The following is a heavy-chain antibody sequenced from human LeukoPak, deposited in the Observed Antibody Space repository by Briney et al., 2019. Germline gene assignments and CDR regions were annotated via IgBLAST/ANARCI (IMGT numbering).Heavy chain of an antibody. Sequence: GGSLRLSCAASGFTFSSYGMSWVRQAPGKGLEWVSAISGSGGSTYYADSVKGRFTISRDNSKNTLYLQMNSLRAEDTAVYYCAKIGRKLNWFDPWGQGTLVTVSS. D-gene: IGHD1-26*01. V-gene: IGHV3-23*01. CDR3: AKIGRKLNWFDP. J-gene: IGHJ5*02. CDR2: ISGSGGST. CDR1: GFTFSSYG.